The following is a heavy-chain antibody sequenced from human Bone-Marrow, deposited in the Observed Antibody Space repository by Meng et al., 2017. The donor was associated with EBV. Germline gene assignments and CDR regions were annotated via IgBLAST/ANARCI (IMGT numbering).Heavy chain of an antibody. V-gene: IGHV3-74*01. CDR2: TNENGAIT. J-gene: IGHJ4*02. Sequence: EVQLVESGGVLVQPGGSLRLSCAASGFSFRSYWMHWVRQVPGKGLVWVARTNENGAITNYADSVKGRFTISRDNAKNTLYLQMNSLRAEDTAVYYCSRDLAGSDDYWGQGTLVTVSS. CDR1: GFSFRSYW. D-gene: IGHD1-14*01. CDR3: SRDLAGSDDY.